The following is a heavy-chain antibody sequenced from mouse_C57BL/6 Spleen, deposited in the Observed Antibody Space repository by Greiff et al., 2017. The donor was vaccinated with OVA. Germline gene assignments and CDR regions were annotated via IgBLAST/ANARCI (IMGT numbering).Heavy chain of an antibody. V-gene: IGHV5-4*01. CDR3: ARDRPHGSSRRYFDV. D-gene: IGHD1-1*01. CDR2: ISDGGSYT. CDR1: GFTFSSYA. Sequence: EVKLVESGGGLVKPGGSLKLSCAASGFTFSSYAMSWVRQTPEKRLEWVATISDGGSYTYYPDNVKGRFTISRDNAKNNLYLQMSHLKSEDTAMYYCARDRPHGSSRRYFDVWGTGTTVTVSS. J-gene: IGHJ1*03.